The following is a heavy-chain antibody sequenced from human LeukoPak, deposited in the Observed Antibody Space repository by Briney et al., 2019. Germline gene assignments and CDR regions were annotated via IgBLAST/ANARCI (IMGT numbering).Heavy chain of an antibody. CDR3: ARDGITMIVPGYFDY. D-gene: IGHD3-22*01. J-gene: IGHJ4*02. V-gene: IGHV3-11*01. CDR1: GFTFSDYY. CDR2: ISSSGSTI. Sequence: GGSLRLSCAASGFTFSDYYMSWIRQAPGKGLEWVSYISSSGSTIYYADSMKGRFTISRDNAKNSLYLQMNSLRAEDTAVYYCARDGITMIVPGYFDYWGQGTLVTVSS.